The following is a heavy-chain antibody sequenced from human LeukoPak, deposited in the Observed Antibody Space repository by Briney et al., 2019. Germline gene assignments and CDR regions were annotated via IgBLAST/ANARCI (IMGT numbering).Heavy chain of an antibody. CDR3: ARHGHGPTVPRFDP. J-gene: IGHJ5*02. V-gene: IGHV4-59*08. CDR1: GGSISSNY. D-gene: IGHD2-8*01. CDR2: MYYSGST. Sequence: SETLSLTCTVSGGSISSNYWSWIRQPPGKGLEWIGYMYYSGSTSCSPSLKSRVSISVDTSKNQFSLKLSSVTAADTAVYYCARHGHGPTVPRFDPWGQGTLVTVSS.